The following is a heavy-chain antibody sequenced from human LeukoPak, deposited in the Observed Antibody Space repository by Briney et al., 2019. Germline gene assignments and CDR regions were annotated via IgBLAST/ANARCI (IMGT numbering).Heavy chain of an antibody. Sequence: SGPTLVNPTQTLTLTCTFSGFSLSTSGVGVGWIRQPPGKALEWLALIYWNDDKRYSPSLKSSLTITKDTSKKQVVLTMTNMDPVDTGTYYCARGLDCSTTSCNPIDSWGQGTLVTVSS. CDR1: GFSLSTSGVG. J-gene: IGHJ4*02. D-gene: IGHD2-2*01. CDR2: IYWNDDK. V-gene: IGHV2-5*01. CDR3: ARGLDCSTTSCNPIDS.